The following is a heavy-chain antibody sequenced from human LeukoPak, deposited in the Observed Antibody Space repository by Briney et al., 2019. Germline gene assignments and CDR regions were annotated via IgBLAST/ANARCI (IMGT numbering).Heavy chain of an antibody. D-gene: IGHD4-17*01. CDR1: GGSFSGYY. V-gene: IGHV4-34*01. J-gene: IGHJ4*02. CDR2: INHSGST. CDR3: ASYGDYSYYFDY. Sequence: PSETLSLTCAVYGGSFSGYYWSWIRQPPGKGLEWIGEINHSGSTNYNPSLKSRVTISVDTSKNQFSLKLSSVTAADTAVYYCASYGDYSYYFDYWGQGTLVTVSS.